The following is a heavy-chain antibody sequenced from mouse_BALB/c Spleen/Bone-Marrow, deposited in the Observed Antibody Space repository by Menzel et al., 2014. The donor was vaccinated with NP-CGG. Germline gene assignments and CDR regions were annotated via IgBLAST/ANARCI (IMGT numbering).Heavy chain of an antibody. CDR3: TRALGDGYYYALDY. J-gene: IGHJ4*01. CDR1: GYTFTSYC. Sequence: VQLQQSGPELVKPSASVKLSCNASGYTFTSYCIYWLKQKPARGLEWIVRINPSNSETHYNQKFKDKATLTVDKSSNTAYIQHSSLTSEDSAVYYCTRALGDGYYYALDYWGQGTSVAVSS. D-gene: IGHD2-3*01. CDR2: INPSNSET. V-gene: IGHV1-74*01.